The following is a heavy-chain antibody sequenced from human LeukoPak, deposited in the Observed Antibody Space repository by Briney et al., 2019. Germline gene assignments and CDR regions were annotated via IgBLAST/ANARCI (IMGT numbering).Heavy chain of an antibody. CDR3: ARDLDQYSGRFGGFGHDF. D-gene: IGHD1-26*01. V-gene: IGHV1-18*01. J-gene: IGHJ4*02. CDR1: GYTFTNYG. CDR2: LSAYNGNT. Sequence: ASVKVSCKASGYTFTNYGINWVRQAPGQGLEWMGWLSAYNGNTNYAQKLQGRVTMTTDTSTSTAYMELRSLRSDDTAVYYCARDLDQYSGRFGGFGHDFWGQGTLVTVSS.